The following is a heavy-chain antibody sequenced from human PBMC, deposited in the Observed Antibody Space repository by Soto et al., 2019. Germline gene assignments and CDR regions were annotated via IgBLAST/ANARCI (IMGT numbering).Heavy chain of an antibody. V-gene: IGHV3-30-3*01. CDR3: ARAKAQSIVLVPAATTRPYYYYYGMDV. D-gene: IGHD2-2*01. CDR2: ISYDGSNK. J-gene: IGHJ6*02. CDR1: GFTFSSYA. Sequence: GGSLRLSCAASGFTFSSYAMHWVRQAPGKGLEWVAVISYDGSNKYYADSVKGRFTISRDNSKNTLYLQMNSLRAEDTDVYYCARAKAQSIVLVPAATTRPYYYYYGMDVWGQGTTVTVSS.